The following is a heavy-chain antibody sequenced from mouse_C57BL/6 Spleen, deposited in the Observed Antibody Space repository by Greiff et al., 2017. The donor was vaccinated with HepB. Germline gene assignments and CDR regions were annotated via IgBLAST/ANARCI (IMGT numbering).Heavy chain of an antibody. Sequence: VQLQQSGAELVMPGASVKLSCKASGYTFTSYWMHWVKQRPGQGLEWIGEIDPSDSYTNYNQKFKGKSTLTVDKSSSTAYMQLSSLTSEDSAVYYCARPYYGSSYGYAMDYWGQGTSVTVSS. CDR1: GYTFTSYW. CDR3: ARPYYGSSYGYAMDY. CDR2: IDPSDSYT. V-gene: IGHV1-69*01. D-gene: IGHD1-1*01. J-gene: IGHJ4*01.